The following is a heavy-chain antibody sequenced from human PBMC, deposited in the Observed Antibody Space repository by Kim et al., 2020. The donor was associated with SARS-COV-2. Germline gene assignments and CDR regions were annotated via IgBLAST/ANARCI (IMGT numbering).Heavy chain of an antibody. J-gene: IGHJ4*02. CDR2: INHSGST. CDR1: GGSFSGYY. CDR3: ARGRYYDYVWGSYRYPLFSY. V-gene: IGHV4-34*01. Sequence: SETLSLTCAVYGGSFSGYYWSWIRQPPGKGLEWIGEINHSGSTNYNPSLKSRVTISVDTSKNQFSLKLSSVTAADTAVFYCARGRYYDYVWGSYRYPLFSYWGQGNLVNVSS. D-gene: IGHD3-16*02.